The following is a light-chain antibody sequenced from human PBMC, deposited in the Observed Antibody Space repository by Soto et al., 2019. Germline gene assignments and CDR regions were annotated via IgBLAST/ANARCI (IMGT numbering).Light chain of an antibody. CDR1: QSVSSN. CDR3: QQRRNWQVT. V-gene: IGKV3D-20*02. Sequence: IVMTQSPATLSVSPWERATLSCRASQSVSSNLAWYQQKPGQAPRLLIYGASSRATVIPDRFSGSGSGTDFTLTISSLEPEDFAVYYCQQRRNWQVTFGQGTRLEIK. CDR2: GAS. J-gene: IGKJ5*01.